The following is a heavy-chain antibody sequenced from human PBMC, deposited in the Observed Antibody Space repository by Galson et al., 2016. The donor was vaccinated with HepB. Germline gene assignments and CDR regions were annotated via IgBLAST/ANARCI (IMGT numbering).Heavy chain of an antibody. J-gene: IGHJ4*02. CDR1: GFTVSSNY. V-gene: IGHV3-53*01. D-gene: IGHD6-13*01. CDR3: ATPITGYSSSWYGSFDY. Sequence: SLRLSCAASGFTVSSNYMSWVRQAPGKGLEWVSVIYSGGSTYYADSVKGRFTISSDNSKNTLFLQMNSLRAEDTAVYYCATPITGYSSSWYGSFDYWGQGALVTDSS. CDR2: IYSGGST.